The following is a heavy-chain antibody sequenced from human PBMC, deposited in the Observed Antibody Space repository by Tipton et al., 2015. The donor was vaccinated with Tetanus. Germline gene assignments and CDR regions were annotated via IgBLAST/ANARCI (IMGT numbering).Heavy chain of an antibody. Sequence: VQLVQSGGGLVKPGGSLRLSCAASGFTLSRYTLNWVRQAPGKGLVWVSRINPDGTTIDYADSVKGRFTISRDDAKNTLYLHMNSLRAEDTAVYYCARAGDFRFDYWGQGTLVTVSS. CDR2: INPDGTTI. CDR1: GFTLSRYT. V-gene: IGHV3-74*02. D-gene: IGHD4-17*01. CDR3: ARAGDFRFDY. J-gene: IGHJ4*02.